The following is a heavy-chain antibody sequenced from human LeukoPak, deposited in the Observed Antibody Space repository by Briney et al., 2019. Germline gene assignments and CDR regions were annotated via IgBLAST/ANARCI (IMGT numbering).Heavy chain of an antibody. CDR2: ISGSDGST. Sequence: SGGSLRLSCAASGFTFSSYAMSWVRQAPGEGLEWVSAISGSDGSTYYADSVKGRFTISRDNSKNTVYLQMNSLRAEDTAVYYCAKDMTIYSTSWYEYFQHWGQGTLVTVFS. V-gene: IGHV3-23*01. CDR3: AKDMTIYSTSWYEYFQH. CDR1: GFTFSSYA. J-gene: IGHJ1*01. D-gene: IGHD6-13*01.